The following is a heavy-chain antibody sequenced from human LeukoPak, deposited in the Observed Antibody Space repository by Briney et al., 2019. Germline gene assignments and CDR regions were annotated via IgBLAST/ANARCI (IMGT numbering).Heavy chain of an antibody. CDR2: IRYDGSNK. CDR3: AKDALGQWLVTRYYYYYMDV. Sequence: PGGSLRLSCAASGFTFSSYGMHWVRQAPGKGLEWVAFIRYDGSNKYYADSVKGRFTISRDNSKNTLYLQMNSLRAEDTAVYYCAKDALGQWLVTRYYYYYMDVWGKGTTVTISS. J-gene: IGHJ6*03. D-gene: IGHD6-19*01. CDR1: GFTFSSYG. V-gene: IGHV3-30*02.